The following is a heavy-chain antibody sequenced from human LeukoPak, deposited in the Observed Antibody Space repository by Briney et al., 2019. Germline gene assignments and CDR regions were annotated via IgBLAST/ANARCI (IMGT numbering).Heavy chain of an antibody. CDR3: ARGDVHATLPFDY. CDR1: GFTFSSYW. V-gene: IGHV3-21*04. D-gene: IGHD3-16*01. Sequence: GGSLRLSCAASGFTFSSYWMHWVRQAPGKGLEWVSAISGSGGSTYYADSVKGRFTISRDNAKNSLNLQMNRLRAEDTAVYYCARGDVHATLPFDYWGQGTLVTVAS. CDR2: ISGSGGST. J-gene: IGHJ4*02.